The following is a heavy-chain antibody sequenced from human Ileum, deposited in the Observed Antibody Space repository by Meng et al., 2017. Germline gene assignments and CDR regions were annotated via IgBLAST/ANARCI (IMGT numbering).Heavy chain of an antibody. CDR3: ARGIGTHGRYYSDY. D-gene: IGHD3-9*01. CDR2: LSGNSNT. Sequence: EVQLWESGGGFVQPGGSLRLSCTASGFTFSSYGMSWVRQAPGEGLEWVSGLSGNSNTYYAESVMGRFAISRDNSKNTLYLQMNSLKAEDTAVYYCARGIGTHGRYYSDYWGQGTLVTVSS. V-gene: IGHV3-23*03. CDR1: GFTFSSYG. J-gene: IGHJ4*02.